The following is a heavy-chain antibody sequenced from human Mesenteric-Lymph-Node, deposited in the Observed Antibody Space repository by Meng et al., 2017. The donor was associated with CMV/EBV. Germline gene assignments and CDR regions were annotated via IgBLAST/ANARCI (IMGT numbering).Heavy chain of an antibody. Sequence: ASVKVSCKASGYTLINYGINWCDRPLDKGLSGWDGSALITVTQTMFKVPSRITMTTDTSTNIAYKELGSLRFDDTAVYYCARGRERYCSSTSCYDYYYGMDVWGQGTTVTVSS. V-gene: IGHV1-18*01. CDR3: ARGRERYCSSTSCYDYYYGMDV. J-gene: IGHJ6*02. CDR2: SALITVT. CDR1: GYTLINYG. D-gene: IGHD2-2*01.